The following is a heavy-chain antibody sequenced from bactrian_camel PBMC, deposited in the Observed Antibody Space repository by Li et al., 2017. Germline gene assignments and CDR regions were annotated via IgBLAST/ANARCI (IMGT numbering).Heavy chain of an antibody. J-gene: IGHJ4*01. V-gene: IGHV3-2*01. Sequence: HVQLVESGGGLVQPGESLRLSCQASGFTFSSNYMGWFRQAPGKGVEWVSAINSISSMTLYADSVKGRFTISRDSAKNTMYLEMNGLKPEDTAVYYCAADVCPPVWWLLVGPEEYANWGQGTQVTVS. CDR1: GFTFSSNY. D-gene: IGHD2*01. CDR2: INSISSMT. CDR3: AADVCPPVWWLLVGPEEYAN.